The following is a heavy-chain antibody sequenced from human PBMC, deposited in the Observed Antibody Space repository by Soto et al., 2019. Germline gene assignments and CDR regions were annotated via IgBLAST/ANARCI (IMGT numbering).Heavy chain of an antibody. J-gene: IGHJ4*02. CDR1: GFTFSSYA. D-gene: IGHD5-12*01. V-gene: IGHV3-23*01. CDR3: AKDRRSGYSGYVVEIFDY. Sequence: GGSLRLSCAASGFTFSSYAMSWVRQAPGKGLEWVSAISGSGGSTYYADSVKGRFTISRDNSKNTLYLQMNSLRAEDTAVYYCAKDRRSGYSGYVVEIFDYWGQGTLVTVSS. CDR2: ISGSGGST.